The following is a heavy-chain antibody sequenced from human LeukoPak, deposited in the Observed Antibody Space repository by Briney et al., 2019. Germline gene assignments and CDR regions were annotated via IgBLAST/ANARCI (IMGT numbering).Heavy chain of an antibody. CDR2: INHRGST. CDR3: ARGRYYDYVWGTAASDAFDI. CDR1: GGSFSGYY. Sequence: SSETLSLTCAVYGGSFSGYYWSWIRQPPGKGLEWIGEINHRGSTNYNPSLKSRVTISVDTSKNQFSLKLSSVTAADTAVYYCARGRYYDYVWGTAASDAFDIWGQGTMVTVSS. J-gene: IGHJ3*02. V-gene: IGHV4-34*01. D-gene: IGHD3-16*01.